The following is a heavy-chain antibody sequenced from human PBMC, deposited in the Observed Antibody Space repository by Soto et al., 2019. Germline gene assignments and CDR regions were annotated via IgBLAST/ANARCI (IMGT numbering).Heavy chain of an antibody. D-gene: IGHD3-10*01. CDR3: ARHNYYGSGSSGLYWYFDL. CDR1: GYSFTSYW. Sequence: GESLKISCKGSGYSFTSYWISWVRQMPGKGLEWMGRIDPSDSYTNYSPSFQGHVTISADKSISTAYLQWSSLKASDTAMYYCARHNYYGSGSSGLYWYFDLWGRGTLVTVSS. V-gene: IGHV5-10-1*01. CDR2: IDPSDSYT. J-gene: IGHJ2*01.